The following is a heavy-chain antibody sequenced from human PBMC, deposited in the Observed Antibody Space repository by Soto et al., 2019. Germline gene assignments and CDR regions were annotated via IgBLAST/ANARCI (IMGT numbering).Heavy chain of an antibody. CDR1: GFKFSTYA. V-gene: IGHV3-23*01. J-gene: IGHJ2*01. CDR3: AKDLAVGVLPVNWYFEF. Sequence: EVQLLESGGGLVQPGGSLRLSCAASGFKFSTYAMSWVRQAPGKGLEWVSSISNGGTSTYYTDSVRGRFTISRDNSKNTVFLQMNSLRAEDTAVYYCAKDLAVGVLPVNWYFEFWGRGTPVTVSS. D-gene: IGHD1-26*01. CDR2: ISNGGTST.